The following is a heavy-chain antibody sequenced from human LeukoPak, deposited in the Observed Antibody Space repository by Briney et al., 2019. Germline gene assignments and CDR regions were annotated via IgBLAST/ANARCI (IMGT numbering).Heavy chain of an antibody. CDR2: ISSSSSYI. CDR3: ARGPIAVADY. J-gene: IGHJ4*02. D-gene: IGHD6-19*01. CDR1: GFTFSSYS. V-gene: IGHV3-21*01. Sequence: PGGSLKLSCAASGFTFSSYSMNWVRQAPGKGLEWVSSISSSSSYIYYADSVKGRFTISRDNAKNSLYLQMNSLRAEDTAVYYCARGPIAVADYWGQGTLVTVSS.